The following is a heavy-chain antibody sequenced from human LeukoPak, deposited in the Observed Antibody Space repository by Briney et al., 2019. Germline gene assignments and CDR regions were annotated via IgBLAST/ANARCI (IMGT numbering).Heavy chain of an antibody. V-gene: IGHV4-4*07. D-gene: IGHD3-22*01. Sequence: SETLSLTCTVSGGSISSYYWSWIRQPAGKGLEWIGRIYTSGSTNYNPSLKSRVTMSVDTSKNQFSLKLSSVTAADTAVYYCARGHYYDSRGYYTYDAFDIWGQGIMVTVSS. CDR3: ARGHYYDSRGYYTYDAFDI. J-gene: IGHJ3*02. CDR2: IYTSGST. CDR1: GGSISSYY.